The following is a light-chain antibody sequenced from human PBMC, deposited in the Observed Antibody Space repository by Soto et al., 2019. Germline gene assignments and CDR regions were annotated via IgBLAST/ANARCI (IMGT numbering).Light chain of an antibody. CDR2: EVT. V-gene: IGLV2-8*01. CDR1: SSDVGGYNY. Sequence: QSALTQPPSASGSPGQSVTISCTGTSSDVGGYNYVSWYQQYPGRAPKLMIYEVTKRPSGVPDRFSGSKSGNTASLTVSGLQAADDADYYCSSYAASNNFYFVFGGGTK. J-gene: IGLJ3*02. CDR3: SSYAASNNFYFV.